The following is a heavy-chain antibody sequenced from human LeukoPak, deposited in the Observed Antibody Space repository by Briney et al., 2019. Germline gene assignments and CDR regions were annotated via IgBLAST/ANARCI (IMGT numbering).Heavy chain of an antibody. D-gene: IGHD3-10*01. J-gene: IGHJ4*02. CDR2: INHSGST. CDR1: GFTFSSYA. CDR3: ARGPNNVLLWFGESYYFDY. Sequence: GSLRLSCAASGFTFSSYAMSWIRQPPGKGLEWIGEINHSGSTNYNPSLKSRVTISVDTSKNQFSLKLSSVTAADTAVYYCARGPNNVLLWFGESYYFDYWGQGTLVTVSS. V-gene: IGHV4-34*01.